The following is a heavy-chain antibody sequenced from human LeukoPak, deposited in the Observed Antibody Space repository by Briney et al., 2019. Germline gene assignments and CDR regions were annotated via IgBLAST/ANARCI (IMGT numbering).Heavy chain of an antibody. CDR2: IYYSGST. Sequence: SETLSLTCTVSGGSISSYYWSWIRQPPGKGLEWIGYIYYSGSTNYNPSLKSRVTISVDTSKNQFSLKLSSVTAADTAVYYCARSSVDTATATWSWGQGTLVTVSS. D-gene: IGHD5-18*01. CDR3: ARSSVDTATATWS. J-gene: IGHJ5*02. V-gene: IGHV4-59*01. CDR1: GGSISSYY.